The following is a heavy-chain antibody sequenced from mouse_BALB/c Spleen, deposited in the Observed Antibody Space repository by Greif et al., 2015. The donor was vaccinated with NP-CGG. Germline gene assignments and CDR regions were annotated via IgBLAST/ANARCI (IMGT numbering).Heavy chain of an antibody. J-gene: IGHJ2*01. Sequence: EVKLMESGPGLVKPSQSLSLTCSVTGYSITSGYYWNWIRQFPGNKLEWMGYISYDGSNNYNPSLKNRISITRDTSKNQFFLKLNSVTTEDTATYYCARSPIYDGYFDYWGQGTTLTVSS. CDR1: GYSITSGYY. V-gene: IGHV3-6*02. CDR2: ISYDGSN. CDR3: ARSPIYDGYFDY. D-gene: IGHD2-3*01.